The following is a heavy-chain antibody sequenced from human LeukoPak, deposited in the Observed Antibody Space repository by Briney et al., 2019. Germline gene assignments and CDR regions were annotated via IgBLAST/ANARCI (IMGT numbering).Heavy chain of an antibody. D-gene: IGHD3-22*01. V-gene: IGHV3-11*04. J-gene: IGHJ4*02. Sequence: GGSLRLSCAASGFTFSDYYMSWIRQAPGKGLEWVSYISSSGSTIYYADSVKGRFTISRDNAKNSLYLQMNSLRAEDTAVYYCAKGYRYYDSSGYYFDYWGQGTLVTVSS. CDR3: AKGYRYYDSSGYYFDY. CDR1: GFTFSDYY. CDR2: ISSSGSTI.